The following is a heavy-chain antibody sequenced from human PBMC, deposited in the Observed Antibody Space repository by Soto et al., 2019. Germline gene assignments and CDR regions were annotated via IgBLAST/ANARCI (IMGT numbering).Heavy chain of an antibody. J-gene: IGHJ5*02. Sequence: QVQLVQSGAEVKKPGSSVKVSCKASGGTFSSYAISWVRQAPGQGLEWMGGIIPIFGTANYAQKFQGRVTITADESTSTAYMELSSLRSEDTAVYYCASGWLDYYDSSGYYYRNWFDPWGQGTLVTVSS. CDR3: ASGWLDYYDSSGYYYRNWFDP. CDR2: IIPIFGTA. CDR1: GGTFSSYA. V-gene: IGHV1-69*12. D-gene: IGHD3-22*01.